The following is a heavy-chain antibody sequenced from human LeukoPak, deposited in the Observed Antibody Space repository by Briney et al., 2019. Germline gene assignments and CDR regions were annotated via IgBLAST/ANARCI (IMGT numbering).Heavy chain of an antibody. CDR2: INHSGST. CDR3: ARGKGIVVAPAAMPSITGTTRVYFDY. J-gene: IGHJ4*02. CDR1: GGSFSGYY. V-gene: IGHV4-34*01. Sequence: SGTLSLTCAVYGGSFSGYYWSWIRQPPGKGLEWIGEINHSGSTNYNPSLKSRVTISVDTSKNQFSLKLSSVTAADTAVYYCARGKGIVVAPAAMPSITGTTRVYFDYWGQGALVTVSS. D-gene: IGHD2-2*01.